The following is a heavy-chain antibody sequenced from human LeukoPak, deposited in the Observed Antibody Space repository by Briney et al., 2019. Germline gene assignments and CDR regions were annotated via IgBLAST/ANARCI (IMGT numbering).Heavy chain of an antibody. D-gene: IGHD3-16*02. CDR3: ARVFKAEPFYVWGSYRYTSFDY. CDR1: GYTFTNYG. Sequence: ASVKVSYKTSGYTFTNYGISWVRQAPGQGLEWMGWISPYNGNTKYAQNLQGRVTMTTDTSTSTAYMELRSLRSDDTAVYYCARVFKAEPFYVWGSYRYTSFDYWGQGTLVTVSS. J-gene: IGHJ4*02. V-gene: IGHV1-18*01. CDR2: ISPYNGNT.